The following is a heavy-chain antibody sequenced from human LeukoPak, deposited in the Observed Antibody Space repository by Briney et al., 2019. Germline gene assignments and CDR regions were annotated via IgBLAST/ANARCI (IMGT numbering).Heavy chain of an antibody. CDR2: ISSSGSTI. J-gene: IGHJ4*02. CDR1: GFTFSSYE. Sequence: PGGSLRLSCAASGFTFSSYEMNWIRQAPGKGLEWVSYISSSGSTIYYADSVKGRFTISRDNAKNSLYLQMNSLRAEDTAVYYCARDPYYGDYVVWGQGTLVTVSS. V-gene: IGHV3-48*03. CDR3: ARDPYYGDYVV. D-gene: IGHD4-17*01.